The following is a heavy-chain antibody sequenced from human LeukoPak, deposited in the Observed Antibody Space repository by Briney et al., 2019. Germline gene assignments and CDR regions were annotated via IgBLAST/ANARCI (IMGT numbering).Heavy chain of an antibody. V-gene: IGHV3-7*01. Sequence: PGGSLRLSCAVSGFTFSSYWMSWVRQAPGKGLEWVASIKHDGSEKYYVDSVRGRFTISRDNTMNSLYLQMSSLRAEDTAVYYCAKDGGLWVSAHWGDSWGRGTLVTVSS. D-gene: IGHD7-27*01. CDR3: AKDGGLWVSAHWGDS. J-gene: IGHJ4*02. CDR2: IKHDGSEK. CDR1: GFTFSSYW.